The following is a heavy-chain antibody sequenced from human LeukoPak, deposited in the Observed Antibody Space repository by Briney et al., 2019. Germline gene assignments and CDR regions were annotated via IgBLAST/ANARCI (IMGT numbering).Heavy chain of an antibody. V-gene: IGHV4-30-4*01. J-gene: IGHJ4*02. CDR3: ARLKPYSSTSAYYFDY. CDR1: GGSISSADYY. D-gene: IGHD6-13*01. Sequence: PSETLSLTCSVSGGSISSADYYWSWIRQPPGKXXXXXXXIFYSGSTDYNPSLKSRVTISVDTSKNQFSLRLTSVTAADTAVYYCARLKPYSSTSAYYFDYWGQGTLVTVSS. CDR2: IFYSGST.